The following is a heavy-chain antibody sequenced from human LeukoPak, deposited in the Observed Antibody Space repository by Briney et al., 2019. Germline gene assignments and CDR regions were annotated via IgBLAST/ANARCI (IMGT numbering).Heavy chain of an antibody. CDR2: ISAYNGNT. J-gene: IGHJ3*02. CDR1: GYTFSDYY. D-gene: IGHD6-6*01. CDR3: ARSKTAARLYDDAFDI. Sequence: ASVKVSCKTSGYTFSDYYIHWIRQAPGQGLEWMGWISAYNGNTNYAQKLQGRVTMTTDTSTSTAYMELRSLRSDDTAVYYCARSKTAARLYDDAFDIWGQGTMVTVSS. V-gene: IGHV1-18*04.